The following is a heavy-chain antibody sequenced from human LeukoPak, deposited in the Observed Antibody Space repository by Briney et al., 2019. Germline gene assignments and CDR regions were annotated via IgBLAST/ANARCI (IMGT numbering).Heavy chain of an antibody. V-gene: IGHV4-4*02. CDR1: GGSISSSNW. J-gene: IGHJ4*02. CDR2: IYHSGST. D-gene: IGHD3-22*01. CDR3: ARQRKGAYYYDSSVPFDY. Sequence: SGTLSLTCAVSGGSISSSNWWSWVRQPPGKGLEWIGEIYHSGSTNYNPSLKSRVTISVDKSKDQFSLKLSSVTAADTAVYYCARQRKGAYYYDSSVPFDYWGQGTLVTVSS.